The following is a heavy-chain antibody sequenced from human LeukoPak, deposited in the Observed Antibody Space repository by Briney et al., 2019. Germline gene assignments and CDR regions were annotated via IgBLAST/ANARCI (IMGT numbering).Heavy chain of an antibody. D-gene: IGHD2-15*01. CDR2: IRSKANSYAT. CDR3: AKDGSGGGWKWFDP. J-gene: IGHJ5*02. V-gene: IGHV3-73*01. Sequence: GGSLRLSCAASGFTFSGSAMHWVRQASGKGLEWVGRIRSKANSYATAYAASVKGRFTISRDDSKNTAYLQMNSLRAEDTAVYYCAKDGSGGGWKWFDPWGQGTLVTVSS. CDR1: GFTFSGSA.